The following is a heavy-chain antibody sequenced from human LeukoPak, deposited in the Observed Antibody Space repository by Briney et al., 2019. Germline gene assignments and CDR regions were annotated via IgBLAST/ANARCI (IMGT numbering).Heavy chain of an antibody. V-gene: IGHV4-59*01. CDR3: ATDVRGLVPYYFDF. D-gene: IGHD3-10*02. Sequence: SETLSLTCAVSGGSISSYYWNWIRQPPGKGLEWIGYIYYSGSTNYDPSLKSRVTISIDTSKNQLSLQLTSVAAADTAVYYCATDVRGLVPYYFDFWGQGTLVTVSS. CDR2: IYYSGST. J-gene: IGHJ4*02. CDR1: GGSISSYY.